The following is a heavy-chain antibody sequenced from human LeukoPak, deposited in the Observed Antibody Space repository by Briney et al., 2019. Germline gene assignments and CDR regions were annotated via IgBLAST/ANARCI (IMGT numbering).Heavy chain of an antibody. V-gene: IGHV4-38-2*01. CDR2: LHHSGST. CDR1: GYSITSTYW. J-gene: IGHJ4*02. D-gene: IGHD2-15*01. CDR3: ARIAKGVGVDY. Sequence: PSETLSLTCAVSGYSITSTYWWGWIRQTPGRGLEWIGSLHHSGSTSYNPSLKSRVTISVDTSKNQFSLRLNSVTAADTAVYYCARIAKGVGVDYWGQGTLVTVSS.